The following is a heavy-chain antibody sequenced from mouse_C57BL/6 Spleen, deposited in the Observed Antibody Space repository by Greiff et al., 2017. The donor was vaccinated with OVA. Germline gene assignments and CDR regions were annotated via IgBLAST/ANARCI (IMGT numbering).Heavy chain of an antibody. CDR1: GYTFTDYY. V-gene: IGHV1-26*01. Sequence: VQLQQSGPELVKPGASVKISCKASGYTFTDYYMTWVKQSPGKSLEWIGDINTNNGGTSYNQKFKGKATLTVYKSSSTAYMERRSLKSEDSAGEYCERPDYYGSSDAKGYWGQGTSVTVAS. J-gene: IGHJ4*01. CDR2: INTNNGGT. D-gene: IGHD1-1*01. CDR3: ERPDYYGSSDAKGY.